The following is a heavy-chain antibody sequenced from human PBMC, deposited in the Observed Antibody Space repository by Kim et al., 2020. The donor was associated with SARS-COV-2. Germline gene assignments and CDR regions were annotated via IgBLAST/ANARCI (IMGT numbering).Heavy chain of an antibody. D-gene: IGHD3-9*01. V-gene: IGHV1-18*01. CDR1: GYTFTSYG. J-gene: IGHJ4*02. CDR3: AREGGDYDILTGYLEFDY. CDR2: ISAYNGNT. Sequence: ASVKVSCKASGYTFTSYGISWVRQAPGQGLEWMGWISAYNGNTNYAQKLQGRVTMTTDTSTSTAYMELRSLRSDDTAVYYCAREGGDYDILTGYLEFDYWGQGTLVTVSS.